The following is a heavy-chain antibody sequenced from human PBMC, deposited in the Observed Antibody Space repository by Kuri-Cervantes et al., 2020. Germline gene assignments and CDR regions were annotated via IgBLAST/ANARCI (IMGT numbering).Heavy chain of an antibody. J-gene: IGHJ4*02. D-gene: IGHD4-23*01. Sequence: SETLSLTCAVSGSSISSGYYWGRIRQPPGKGLEWIGIIYHSGSTYYNPSLKSRVTMSVDTTNNDFSLKLSSVTAADTAVYYCARGLNYGNSPFDYWGQGTLVTVSS. CDR1: GSSISSGYY. CDR2: IYHSGST. CDR3: ARGLNYGNSPFDY. V-gene: IGHV4-38-2*01.